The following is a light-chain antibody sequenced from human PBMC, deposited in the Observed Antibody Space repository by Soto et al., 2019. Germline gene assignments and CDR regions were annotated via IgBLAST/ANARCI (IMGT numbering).Light chain of an antibody. V-gene: IGLV2-8*01. CDR2: EVS. J-gene: IGLJ2*01. Sequence: QSALSQPPSASGSPGQSVTISCTGTSSDVGGYNYVSWYQQHPSKAPKVMIYEVSKRPSGVPDRFSGSKSGNTASLTVSGLQAEDEADYYCSSYAGSSVVFGGGTKVTVL. CDR3: SSYAGSSVV. CDR1: SSDVGGYNY.